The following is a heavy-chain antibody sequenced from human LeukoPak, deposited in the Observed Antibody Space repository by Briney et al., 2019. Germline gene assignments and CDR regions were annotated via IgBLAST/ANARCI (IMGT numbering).Heavy chain of an antibody. CDR2: ISGSGGST. Sequence: GGSLRLSCAASGFTFSSYAMTWGRQAPGKGLEWVSSISGSGGSTYYADSAKGRFTISRDNSKNTLYLQMNSLRAEDTAIYYCAKRSGGSLYYFDYWGQGTLVTVSS. D-gene: IGHD2-15*01. J-gene: IGHJ4*02. CDR1: GFTFSSYA. CDR3: AKRSGGSLYYFDY. V-gene: IGHV3-23*01.